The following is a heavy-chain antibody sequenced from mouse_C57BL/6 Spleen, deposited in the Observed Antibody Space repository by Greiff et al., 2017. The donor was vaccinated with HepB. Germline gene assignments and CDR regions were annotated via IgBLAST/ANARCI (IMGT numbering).Heavy chain of an antibody. V-gene: IGHV1-66*01. CDR1: GYSFTSYY. Sequence: VKLMESGPELVKPGASVKISCKASGYSFTSYYIHWVKQRPGQGLEWIGWIYPGSGNTKYNEKFKGKATLTADTSSSTAYMQLSSLTSEDSAVYYCARSLDDGYPFAYWGQGTLVTVSA. J-gene: IGHJ3*01. D-gene: IGHD2-3*01. CDR3: ARSLDDGYPFAY. CDR2: IYPGSGNT.